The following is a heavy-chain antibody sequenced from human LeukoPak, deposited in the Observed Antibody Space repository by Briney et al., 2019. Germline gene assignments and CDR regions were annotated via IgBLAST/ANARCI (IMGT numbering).Heavy chain of an antibody. J-gene: IGHJ4*02. V-gene: IGHV3-30*04. D-gene: IGHD4-23*01. CDR2: ISYVGSNK. CDR1: GLTFSSYA. Sequence: GGSLRLSCAASGLTFSSYAMHWVRQAPGKGLEWVAVISYVGSNKYHADSVKGRFTISRDNSKNTLYLQMNSLRAEDTAVFYCARDGSVGLLDYWGQGTLVTVSS. CDR3: ARDGSVGLLDY.